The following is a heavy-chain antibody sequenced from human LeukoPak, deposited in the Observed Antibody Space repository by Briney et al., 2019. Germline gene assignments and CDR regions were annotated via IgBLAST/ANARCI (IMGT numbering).Heavy chain of an antibody. J-gene: IGHJ4*02. CDR1: GFTLSTYW. CDR2: INSDGSAT. CDR3: ARGNKWSFDS. V-gene: IGHV3-74*01. D-gene: IGHD2-15*01. Sequence: GGSLRLSCVASGFTLSTYWMHWVRQAPGKGLVWVSRINSDGSATSNADSVMVRFTISRDSAKNTLYLQMNSLRPEDTVVYYCARGNKWSFDSWGQGALVTVSS.